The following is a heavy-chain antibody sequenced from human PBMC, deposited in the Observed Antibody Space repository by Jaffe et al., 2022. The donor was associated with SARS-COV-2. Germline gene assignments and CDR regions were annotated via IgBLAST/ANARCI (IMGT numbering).Heavy chain of an antibody. D-gene: IGHD3-22*01. Sequence: EVQLVESGGGLVQPGGSLRLSCAASGFTFSSYWMSWVRQAPGKGLEWVANIKQDGSEKYYVDSVKGRFTISRDNAKNSLYLQMNSLRAEDTAVYYCATRLGGYYYDSSGYDAFDIWGQGTMVTVSS. V-gene: IGHV3-7*01. CDR2: IKQDGSEK. CDR3: ATRLGGYYYDSSGYDAFDI. J-gene: IGHJ3*02. CDR1: GFTFSSYW.